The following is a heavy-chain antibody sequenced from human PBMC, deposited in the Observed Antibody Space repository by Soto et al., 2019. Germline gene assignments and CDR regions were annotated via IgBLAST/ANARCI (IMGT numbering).Heavy chain of an antibody. CDR3: SKAERHDWRDWFDP. CDR1: GFPFRSYS. Sequence: QVQMVESGGGVVQPGRSLRLSCTASGFPFRSYSMYWVRQAPGKGLEWVAAISYAGTNTQYADSVRGRYTISRDNSKNTLYLQMNSLRREDTAVYYCSKAERHDWRDWFDPWGPGTLVTVSS. D-gene: IGHD3-9*01. V-gene: IGHV3-30*18. CDR2: ISYAGTNT. J-gene: IGHJ5*02.